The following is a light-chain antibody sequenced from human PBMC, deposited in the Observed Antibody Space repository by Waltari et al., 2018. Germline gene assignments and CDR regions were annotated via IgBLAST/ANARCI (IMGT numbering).Light chain of an antibody. CDR2: DVS. V-gene: IGLV2-14*01. J-gene: IGLJ3*02. CDR1: SSDVGFYNY. CDR3: NSYAGNSSWV. Sequence: QSALTQPASVSGSPGQSITISCTGTSSDVGFYNYVSWYQQHPGKAPKLIIYDVSERPSGVSDRFSGSKSGNTASLTISGLQAEDEADYYCNSYAGNSSWVFGGGTKLTVL.